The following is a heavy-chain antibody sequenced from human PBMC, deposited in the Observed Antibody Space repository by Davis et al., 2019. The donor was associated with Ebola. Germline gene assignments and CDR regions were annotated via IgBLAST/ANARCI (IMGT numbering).Heavy chain of an antibody. CDR1: GFTFTSHA. J-gene: IGHJ6*04. CDR2: ISYDGSNK. V-gene: IGHV3-30*03. Sequence: GESLKISCVGSGFTFTSHAFHWVRQAPGKGLEWVAVISYDGSNKYYADSVKGRFTISRDNAKNSLYLQMNSLRDEDTAVYYCASEFWSGYLYGMDVWGKGTTVTVSS. D-gene: IGHD3-3*01. CDR3: ASEFWSGYLYGMDV.